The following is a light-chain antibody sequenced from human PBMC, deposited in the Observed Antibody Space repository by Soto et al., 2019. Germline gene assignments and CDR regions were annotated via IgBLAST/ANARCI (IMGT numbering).Light chain of an antibody. J-gene: IGLJ3*02. CDR2: RND. Sequence: QSVLTQPPSASGTPGQRVTISCSGSSSNIESNYVYWYQQLPGSAPKLLIYRNDQRPSWVPDRFSGSKSGTSASLAISGLRSEDEADYYCAAWDDSLSALVFGGGTQLTVL. V-gene: IGLV1-47*01. CDR1: SSNIESNY. CDR3: AAWDDSLSALV.